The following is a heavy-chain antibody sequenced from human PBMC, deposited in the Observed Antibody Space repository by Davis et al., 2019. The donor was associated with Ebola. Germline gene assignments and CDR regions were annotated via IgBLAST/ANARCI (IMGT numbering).Heavy chain of an antibody. CDR3: ARGKTVAGTRCLSWFDP. D-gene: IGHD6-19*01. CDR2: INGGKGDT. Sequence: AASVTVSCQASGYIFTSYAMHWVRQASGQRVEWMGWINGGKGDTKYSQKFRDRVTITRDTSASTSYMERSSLRSEDTAVIYCARGKTVAGTRCLSWFDPWGPGTLVTVSS. V-gene: IGHV1-3*01. CDR1: GYIFTSYA. J-gene: IGHJ5*02.